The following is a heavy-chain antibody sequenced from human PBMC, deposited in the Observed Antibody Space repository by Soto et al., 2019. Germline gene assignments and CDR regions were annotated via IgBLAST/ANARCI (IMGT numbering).Heavy chain of an antibody. D-gene: IGHD4-17*01. CDR2: ISYDGSNK. CDR1: VFTFSSYV. J-gene: IGHJ4*02. V-gene: IGHV3-30-3*01. CDR3: ARDLDYENYFDY. Sequence: GWPLRVSFAASVFTFSSYVMHWVRQAPGKGLEWVAVISYDGSNKYYADSVKGRFTISRDNSKNTLYLQMNSLRDEDTAVYYCARDLDYENYFDYWGQG.